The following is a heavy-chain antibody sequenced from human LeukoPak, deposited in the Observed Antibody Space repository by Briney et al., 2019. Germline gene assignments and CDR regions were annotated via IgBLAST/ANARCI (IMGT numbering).Heavy chain of an antibody. D-gene: IGHD1-1*01. CDR1: SYSISSGYY. J-gene: IGHJ4*02. V-gene: IGHV4-38-2*02. Sequence: PSETLSLTCTVSSYSISSGYYWGWIRQTPGKGLEWIGSVYHSGTTYHNPSLKSRVTMSVDTSKNQFSLTLTSVTAADTALYYCTRELAGTTVEDWGQGTLVTVSS. CDR3: TRELAGTTVED. CDR2: VYHSGTT.